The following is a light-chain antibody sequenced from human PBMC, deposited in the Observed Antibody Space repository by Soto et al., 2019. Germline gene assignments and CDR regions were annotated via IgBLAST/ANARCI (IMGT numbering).Light chain of an antibody. V-gene: IGKV3-20*01. CDR2: GAS. Sequence: ESMLTQSPATLSLSPGERATLSCRASQSVRSKYLTWYQQKPGQAPRLLIYGASLRATGVTDRFSGSGSGTDFTLTISRLEPEDVAVYYCQQFGDSPPAFTFGQGTKLEI. CDR3: QQFGDSPPAFT. CDR1: QSVRSKY. J-gene: IGKJ2*01.